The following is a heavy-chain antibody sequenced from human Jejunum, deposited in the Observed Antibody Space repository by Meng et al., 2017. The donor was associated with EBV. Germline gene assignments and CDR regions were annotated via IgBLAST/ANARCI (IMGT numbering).Heavy chain of an antibody. V-gene: IGHV4-30-2*06. CDR1: GEAISGGGYS. Sequence: HPHVKASGPGLVKPSPTLSLTCTVLGEAISGGGYSWNWIRQSPGKGLEWIGFIYHTGGTYSNPSLKRRVTISVDTSKNQFSLNLTSVTAADTAVYYCARARGGHTSGGYFESWGQGTLVTVSS. D-gene: IGHD2-15*01. CDR2: IYHTGGT. J-gene: IGHJ4*02. CDR3: ARARGGHTSGGYFES.